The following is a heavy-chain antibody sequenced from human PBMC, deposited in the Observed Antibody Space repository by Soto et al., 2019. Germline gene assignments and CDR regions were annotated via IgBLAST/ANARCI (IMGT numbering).Heavy chain of an antibody. CDR3: AKDYYYDSSGWVD. CDR1: GFTLSSYD. J-gene: IGHJ4*02. D-gene: IGHD3-22*01. Sequence: QVQLVETGGGVVQPGRSLRLSCAASGFTLSSYDMHWVRQAPGKGLEWVAVISNDGSNKYYADSVKGRFTISRDNSKNTLYLQMNSLRAEDTTMYYCAKDYYYDSSGWVDWGQGTLVTVSS. V-gene: IGHV3-30*18. CDR2: ISNDGSNK.